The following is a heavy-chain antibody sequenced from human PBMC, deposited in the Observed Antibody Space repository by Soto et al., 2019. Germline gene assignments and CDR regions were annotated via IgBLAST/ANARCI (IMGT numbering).Heavy chain of an antibody. D-gene: IGHD3-10*01. CDR2: ISGDGSSI. CDR3: VRDGGHRGDY. Sequence: GVPLRLSCTASGFMFSSYWMHWVRQGPGKGLVWVSRISGDGSSISYADSGKGRFTISRDNAKNTLYLQVNNLRYDDTAIFYCVRDGGHRGDYWGPGTLVTVSS. J-gene: IGHJ4*02. V-gene: IGHV3-74*01. CDR1: GFMFSSYW.